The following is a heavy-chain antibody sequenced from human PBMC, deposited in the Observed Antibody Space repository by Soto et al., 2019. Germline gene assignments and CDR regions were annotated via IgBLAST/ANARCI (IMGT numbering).Heavy chain of an antibody. J-gene: IGHJ4*02. CDR1: GGTFNSYT. CDR3: ARGPGPSYDNIHINFDY. V-gene: IGHV1-69*02. Sequence: GASVKVSCKVSGGTFNSYTISWVRQAPGQGLEWMGRINPIHDIANYAQKFQGRVTITADKSTSTAYMELSSLRSEDTAVYYCARGPGPSYDNIHINFDYWGQGTLVTVSS. CDR2: INPIHDIA. D-gene: IGHD3-10*01.